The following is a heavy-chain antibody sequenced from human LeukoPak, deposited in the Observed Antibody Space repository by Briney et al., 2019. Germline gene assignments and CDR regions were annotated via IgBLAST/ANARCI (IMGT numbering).Heavy chain of an antibody. Sequence: PSETPSLTCTVSGVSISSSNSYWGWIRQPPGKGLEWIGSIYYSGNTYYNASLKSQVSISIDTSKNQFSLKLSSVTAADTAVYYCARIPLAARGAFDIWGQGTMVTVSS. J-gene: IGHJ3*02. D-gene: IGHD6-6*01. CDR3: ARIPLAARGAFDI. CDR1: GVSISSSNSY. V-gene: IGHV4-39*01. CDR2: IYYSGNT.